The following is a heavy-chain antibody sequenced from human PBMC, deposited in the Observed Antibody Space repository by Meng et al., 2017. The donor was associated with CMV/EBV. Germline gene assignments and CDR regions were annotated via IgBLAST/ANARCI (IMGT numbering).Heavy chain of an antibody. J-gene: IGHJ4*02. CDR1: GFIFSTYA. CDR2: VSYDGSNK. D-gene: IGHD5-18*01. CDR3: AKDRGIQLWSYYFDY. V-gene: IGHV3-30-3*01. Sequence: GGSLRLSCTVSGFIFSTYAMHWVRQAPGKGLEWVALVSYDGSNKYYADSVKGRFTISRDNSKNTLYLQMNSLRAEDTAVYYCAKDRGIQLWSYYFDYWGQGTLVTVSS.